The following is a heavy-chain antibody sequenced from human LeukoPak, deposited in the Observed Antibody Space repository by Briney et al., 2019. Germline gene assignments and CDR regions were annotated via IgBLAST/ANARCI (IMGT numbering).Heavy chain of an antibody. D-gene: IGHD3-10*01. CDR3: ARIIWLFAYYYAYAFDI. V-gene: IGHV3-21*01. Sequence: GGSLRLSCAASGFTFSSYSMNWVRQAPGKGLEWVSSISSSSSYIYYADSVKGRFTISRDNAKNSLYLQMNSLRAEDTAVYYCARIIWLFAYYYAYAFDIWGQGTMVTVSS. J-gene: IGHJ3*02. CDR1: GFTFSSYS. CDR2: ISSSSSYI.